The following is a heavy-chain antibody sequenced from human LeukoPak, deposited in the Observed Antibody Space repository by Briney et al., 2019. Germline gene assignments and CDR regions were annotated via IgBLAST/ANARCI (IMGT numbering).Heavy chain of an antibody. Sequence: SETLSLTCAVYGGSFSGYYRSWIRQPPGKGLEWIGEINHSGSTNYNPPLKSRVTISVDTSKNQFSLKLSSVTAADTAVYYCARGGYSYGKFDYWGQGTLVTVSS. V-gene: IGHV4-34*01. J-gene: IGHJ4*02. D-gene: IGHD5-18*01. CDR2: INHSGST. CDR3: ARGGYSYGKFDY. CDR1: GGSFSGYY.